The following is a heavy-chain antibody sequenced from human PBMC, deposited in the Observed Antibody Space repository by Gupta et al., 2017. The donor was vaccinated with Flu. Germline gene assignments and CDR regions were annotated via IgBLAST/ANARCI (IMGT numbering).Heavy chain of an antibody. CDR2: ITSSGSYI. J-gene: IGHJ4*02. Sequence: EVQLVESGGGLVKPGGSLRLSCAASGFTFSSHTMNWVRQAPGRGLQWVSSITSSGSYIYYADSVKGRFTISRDNAKNSLYLQMNSLRADDTAVYYCARDQGHGYNLDGYYIDFWGRGTLVTVSS. D-gene: IGHD5-12*01. CDR3: ARDQGHGYNLDGYYIDF. V-gene: IGHV3-21*02. CDR1: GFTFSSHT.